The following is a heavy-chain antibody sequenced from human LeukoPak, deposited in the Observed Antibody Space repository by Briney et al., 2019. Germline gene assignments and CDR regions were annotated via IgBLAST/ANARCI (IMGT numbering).Heavy chain of an antibody. J-gene: IGHJ4*02. V-gene: IGHV4-61*02. D-gene: IGHD6-13*01. CDR2: MYTSGST. Sequence: SETLSLTCTVSGGSISSGSYYWSWIRQPAGKGLEWIGRMYTSGSTNYNPSLKSRVTISVDTSKNQFSLKLSSVTAADTAVYYCARLSFYSSSWLDYWGQGTLVTVSS. CDR3: ARLSFYSSSWLDY. CDR1: GGSISSGSYY.